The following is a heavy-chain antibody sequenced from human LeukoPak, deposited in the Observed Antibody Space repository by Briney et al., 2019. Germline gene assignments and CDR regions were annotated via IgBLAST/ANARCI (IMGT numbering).Heavy chain of an antibody. J-gene: IGHJ6*03. CDR1: GYSISSGYY. CDR3: AREQWLDPPYYYYYMDV. CDR2: IYHSGST. D-gene: IGHD6-19*01. V-gene: IGHV4-38-2*02. Sequence: SETLSLTCTVSGYSISSGYYWGWIRQPPGKGLEWIGSIYHSGSTYYNPSLKSRVTISVDTSKNQFSLKLSSVTAADTAVYYCAREQWLDPPYYYYYMDVWGKGTTVTVSS.